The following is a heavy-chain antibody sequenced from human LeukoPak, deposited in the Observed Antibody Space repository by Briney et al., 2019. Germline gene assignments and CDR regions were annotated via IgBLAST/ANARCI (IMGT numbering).Heavy chain of an antibody. CDR3: ANWENLMVRGLITNY. V-gene: IGHV3-11*03. CDR2: ISSSSSYT. D-gene: IGHD3-10*01. J-gene: IGHJ4*02. CDR1: GFTFSDYY. Sequence: GGSLRLSCAASGFTFSDYYMSWIRQAPGKGLEWVSYISSSSSYTNYADSVKGRFTISRDNAKNSLYLQMNSLRAEDTALYYCANWENLMVRGLITNYWGQGTLVTVSS.